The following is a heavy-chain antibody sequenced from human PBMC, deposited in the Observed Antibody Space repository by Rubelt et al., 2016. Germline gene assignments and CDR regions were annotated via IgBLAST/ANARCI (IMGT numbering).Heavy chain of an antibody. J-gene: IGHJ4*02. CDR3: AGVGDTWGFDY. CDR1: GYTFTNYD. D-gene: IGHD2-21*01. Sequence: QEQLVQSGAEVKKPGASVKVSCRASGYTFTNYDINWVRQASGQGLEWMGWMNPNSGNTGYEQRLQGRVSMTRGTSISTAYMELSSLRSEDTAVYYCAGVGDTWGFDYWGQGTLVTVAS. V-gene: IGHV1-8*01. CDR2: MNPNSGNT.